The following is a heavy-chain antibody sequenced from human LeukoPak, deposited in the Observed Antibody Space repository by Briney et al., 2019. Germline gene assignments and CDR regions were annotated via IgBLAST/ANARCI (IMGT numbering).Heavy chain of an antibody. V-gene: IGHV4-59*08. CDR1: GGSISSYH. Sequence: TSETLSLTCTVSGGSISSYHWNWIRQPPGKGLEWIGYIHYSGSTDYNPALKSRVTISVDTSKHQLSLKLSSVTAADTAVYYCARQGPGGHYDSSGYYVLYWYFDLWGRGTLVTVSS. D-gene: IGHD3-22*01. CDR2: IHYSGST. J-gene: IGHJ2*01. CDR3: ARQGPGGHYDSSGYYVLYWYFDL.